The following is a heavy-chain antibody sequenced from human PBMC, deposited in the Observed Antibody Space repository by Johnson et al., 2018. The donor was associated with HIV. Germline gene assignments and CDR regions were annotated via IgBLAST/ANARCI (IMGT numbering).Heavy chain of an antibody. CDR2: LRSNANTYAT. CDR1: GFIFSGSA. CDR3: TRQGKGDAFDI. V-gene: IGHV3-73*01. J-gene: IGHJ3*02. Sequence: VQLVESGGGLVQPGGSLKLSCAASGFIFSGSAMHWVRQASGKGLEWVGRLRSNANTYATAYAASVKGRFTISRDDSKNTAYLQMNSLKTEDTAVYYGTRQGKGDAFDIWGQGTMVTVSS.